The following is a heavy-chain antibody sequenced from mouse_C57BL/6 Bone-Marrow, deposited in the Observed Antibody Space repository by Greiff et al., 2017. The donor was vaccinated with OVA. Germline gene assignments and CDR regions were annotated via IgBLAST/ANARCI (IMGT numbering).Heavy chain of an antibody. V-gene: IGHV1-55*01. Sequence: QVQLQQPGAELVKPGASVKMSCKASGYTFTSYWITWVKQRPGQGLEWIGDIYPGSGSTNYNEKFKSKATLTVDTSSSSAYTQLSSLTSEDSAVYYCARNPGGLRRYWGQGTTLTVSS. J-gene: IGHJ2*01. CDR2: IYPGSGST. CDR3: ARNPGGLRRY. CDR1: GYTFTSYW. D-gene: IGHD2-4*01.